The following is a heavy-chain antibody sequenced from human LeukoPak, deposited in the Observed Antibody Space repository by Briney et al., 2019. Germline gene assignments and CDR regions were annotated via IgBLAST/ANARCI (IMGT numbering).Heavy chain of an antibody. V-gene: IGHV1-3*01. CDR3: ARDVGYSSEETDY. J-gene: IGHJ4*02. D-gene: IGHD6-19*01. Sequence: GASVKVSCKASGYTFISYAMNWVRQAPGQSLEWMGWINAGNGNTKYSQKFQGRVTITRDTSASTAYMELSSLRSEDTAVYYCARDVGYSSEETDYWGQGTLVTVSS. CDR1: GYTFISYA. CDR2: INAGNGNT.